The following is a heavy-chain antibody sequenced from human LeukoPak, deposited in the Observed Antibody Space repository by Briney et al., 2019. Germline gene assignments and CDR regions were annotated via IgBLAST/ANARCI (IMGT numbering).Heavy chain of an antibody. D-gene: IGHD3-3*01. CDR3: AKDPSYDFWSGYTDY. CDR1: GFTFSDYG. Sequence: GGSLSLSCAASGFTFSDYGMHWVRQAPGKGLQWVAFLRYDGSNEYYVDSVKGRFTISRDNSKNTPYLQMSSLRAEDTAVYYCAKDPSYDFWSGYTDYWGQGTLVTVSS. V-gene: IGHV3-30*02. CDR2: LRYDGSNE. J-gene: IGHJ4*02.